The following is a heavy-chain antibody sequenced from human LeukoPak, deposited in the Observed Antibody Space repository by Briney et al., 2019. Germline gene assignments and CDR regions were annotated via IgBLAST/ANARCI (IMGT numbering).Heavy chain of an antibody. D-gene: IGHD3-3*01. V-gene: IGHV3-74*01. CDR3: ARGFTIFGVVNDAFDI. CDR2: IDSDGIST. CDR1: EFTFSSYW. Sequence: GGSLRLSCAASEFTFSSYWMHWVRQVPGKGLVWVSRIDSDGISTSYADSVKGRFTISRDNAKNTLYLQMNTLRAEDTAVYYCARGFTIFGVVNDAFDIWGQGTMVTVSS. J-gene: IGHJ3*02.